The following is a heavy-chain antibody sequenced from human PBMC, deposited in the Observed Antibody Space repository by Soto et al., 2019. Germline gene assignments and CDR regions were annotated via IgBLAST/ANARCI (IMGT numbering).Heavy chain of an antibody. CDR1: GDTFTRHS. CDR2: INPTGGGT. Sequence: ASVKVSFKASGDTFTRHSMHWVRQAPGQGLEWMGMINPTGGGTTYAQKFQGRVTMTRDTSTGIVYMELTSLRPEDTAMYYCARATRGSISTRPDYWGLGTLVTVSS. J-gene: IGHJ4*02. D-gene: IGHD6-6*01. CDR3: ARATRGSISTRPDY. V-gene: IGHV1-46*01.